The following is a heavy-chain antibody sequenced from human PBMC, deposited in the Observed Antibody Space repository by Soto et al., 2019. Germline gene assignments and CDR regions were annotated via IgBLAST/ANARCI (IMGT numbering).Heavy chain of an antibody. J-gene: IGHJ4*03. CDR3: ARQGYNSYYDILTGEFDY. CDR2: IYYSGST. V-gene: IGHV4-39*01. D-gene: IGHD3-9*01. Sequence: PSETLSLTCTVSGGSISSSSYYWGWIRQPPGKGLEWIGSIYYSGSTYYNPSLKSRVTISVDTSKNQFSLKLSSVTAADTAVYYCARQGYNSYYDILTGEFDYWGQGTMVTVAS. CDR1: GGSISSSSYY.